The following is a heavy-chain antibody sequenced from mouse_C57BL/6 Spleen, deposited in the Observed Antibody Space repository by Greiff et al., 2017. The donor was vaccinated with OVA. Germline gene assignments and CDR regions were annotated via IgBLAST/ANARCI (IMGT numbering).Heavy chain of an antibody. J-gene: IGHJ1*03. CDR2: INPNYGTP. Sequence: EVKVVESGPELVKPGASVKISCKASGYSFTDYNMNWVKQSNGKSLEWIGVINPNYGTPSYNQKFKGKATLTVDQSSSTAYMQLNSLTSEDSAVYYCARSEVGHWYFDVWGTGTTVTVSS. CDR3: ARSEVGHWYFDV. D-gene: IGHD1-1*01. CDR1: GYSFTDYN. V-gene: IGHV1-39*01.